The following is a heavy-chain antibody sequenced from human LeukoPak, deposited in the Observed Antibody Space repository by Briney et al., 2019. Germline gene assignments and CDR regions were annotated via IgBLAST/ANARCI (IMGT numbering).Heavy chain of an antibody. Sequence: DSVKGRFTISRDNSKNTLYLQMNSLRAEDTAVYYCAKAGDDSSGYNAEYFQHWGQGTLVTVSS. D-gene: IGHD3-22*01. J-gene: IGHJ1*01. V-gene: IGHV3-30*02. CDR3: AKAGDDSSGYNAEYFQH.